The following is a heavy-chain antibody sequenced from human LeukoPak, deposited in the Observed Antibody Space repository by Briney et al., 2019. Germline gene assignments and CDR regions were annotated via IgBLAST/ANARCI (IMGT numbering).Heavy chain of an antibody. CDR2: ISSTSSYI. D-gene: IGHD3-16*01. V-gene: IGHV3-21*01. J-gene: IGHJ5*02. CDR1: GFTFSIYS. CDR3: VRGSYVFDP. Sequence: PGGSLRLSCAASGFTFSIYSMNWVRQAPGKGLEWVSSISSTSSYIYYADSVKGRFTISRDNAKNSMYLQMNSLRDDDTAVYYCVRGSYVFDPWGQGTLVTVSS.